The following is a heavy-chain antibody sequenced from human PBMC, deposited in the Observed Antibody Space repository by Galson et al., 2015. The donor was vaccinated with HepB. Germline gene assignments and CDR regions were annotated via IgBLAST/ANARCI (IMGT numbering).Heavy chain of an antibody. CDR3: AKDITYGSWKAFDI. Sequence: SLRLSCAASGFTFDDYAMHWVRQAPGKGLEWVSGISWNSGSIGYADSVKGRFTISRDNAKNSLYLQMNSLRAEDTALYYCAKDITYGSWKAFDIWGQGTMVTVSS. CDR2: ISWNSGSI. V-gene: IGHV3-9*01. CDR1: GFTFDDYA. J-gene: IGHJ3*02. D-gene: IGHD6-13*01.